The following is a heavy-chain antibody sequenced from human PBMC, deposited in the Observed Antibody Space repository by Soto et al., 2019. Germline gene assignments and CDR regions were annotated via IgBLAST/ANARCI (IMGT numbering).Heavy chain of an antibody. J-gene: IGHJ4*02. CDR2: IKQDGSEK. V-gene: IGHV3-7*01. CDR1: GFTFSSYW. Sequence: GGSLRLSCAASGFTFSSYWMSWVHQAPGKGLEWVANIKQDGSEKYYVDPVKGRFTISRDNAKNSLYLQMNSLRAEDTAVYYCARAMEWLPPCFDYWSQGTLVTVSS. D-gene: IGHD3-3*01. CDR3: ARAMEWLPPCFDY.